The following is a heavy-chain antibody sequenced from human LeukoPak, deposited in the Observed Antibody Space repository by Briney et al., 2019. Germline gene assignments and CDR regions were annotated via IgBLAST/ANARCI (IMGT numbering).Heavy chain of an antibody. Sequence: SETLSLTCTVSGGSISSYYWSWIRQPAGRGLEWIGRMSGSGSTNYNPSLKSRVTMSVDTSKNQFSLKLSSVTAADTAVYYCAREGEYCSNTACPLFYWGQGTVVTVSS. V-gene: IGHV4-4*07. D-gene: IGHD2-2*01. J-gene: IGHJ4*02. CDR2: MSGSGST. CDR1: GGSISSYY. CDR3: AREGEYCSNTACPLFY.